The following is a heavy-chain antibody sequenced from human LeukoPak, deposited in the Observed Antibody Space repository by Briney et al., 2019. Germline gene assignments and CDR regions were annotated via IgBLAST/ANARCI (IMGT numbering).Heavy chain of an antibody. J-gene: IGHJ4*02. D-gene: IGHD3-3*01. V-gene: IGHV3-23*01. CDR1: GFTFSSYA. Sequence: GGSLRLSCAASGFTFSSYAMSWVRQAPGKGLEWVSAISGSGGSTYYADSVNSRFTISGDNSKNTLYLQMNSLRAEDTAVYYCAKDDFWIGYYTTLVDYWGQGTLVTVSS. CDR2: ISGSGGST. CDR3: AKDDFWIGYYTTLVDY.